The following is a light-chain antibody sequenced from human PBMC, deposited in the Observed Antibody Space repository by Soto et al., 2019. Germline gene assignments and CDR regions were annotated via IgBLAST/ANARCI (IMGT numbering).Light chain of an antibody. CDR3: TSYTATNTVA. J-gene: IGLJ2*01. V-gene: IGLV2-14*03. Sequence: QSALTQPASMSGSPGQSITISCTGTSRDIGTSPYVSWYQQYPGKAPKCMIYDVNNRPSGVSNRFSGSKSGYTASLTISGPQAEVEAVYYCTSYTATNTVALGGGTKVTVL. CDR2: DVN. CDR1: SRDIGTSPY.